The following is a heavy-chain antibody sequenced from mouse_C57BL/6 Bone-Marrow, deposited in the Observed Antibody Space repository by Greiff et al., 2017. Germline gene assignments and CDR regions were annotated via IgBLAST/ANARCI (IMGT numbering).Heavy chain of an antibody. Sequence: DVQLVESGGGLVKPGGSLKLSCAASGFTFSSYAMSWVRQTPEKRLEWVATISDGGSYTYYPDNVKGRFTISRDNAKNNLYLQMSHLKSEDTAMYYCARDGDYDVPWYFDVWGTGTTVTVSS. CDR2: ISDGGSYT. J-gene: IGHJ1*03. CDR3: ARDGDYDVPWYFDV. V-gene: IGHV5-4*01. D-gene: IGHD2-4*01. CDR1: GFTFSSYA.